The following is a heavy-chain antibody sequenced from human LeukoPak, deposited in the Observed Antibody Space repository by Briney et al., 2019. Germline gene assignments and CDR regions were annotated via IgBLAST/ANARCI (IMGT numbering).Heavy chain of an antibody. CDR1: GCTFSSYW. CDR2: INHNGNVN. D-gene: IGHD3-16*01. CDR3: ARGGGLDV. Sequence: GGSLRLSCAASGCTFSSYWMNWARQAPGKGLEWVASINHNGNVNYYVDSVKGRFTISRDNATNSLYLQMSNLRAEDPAVYFCARGGGLDVWGQGATVTVSS. V-gene: IGHV3-7*03. J-gene: IGHJ6*02.